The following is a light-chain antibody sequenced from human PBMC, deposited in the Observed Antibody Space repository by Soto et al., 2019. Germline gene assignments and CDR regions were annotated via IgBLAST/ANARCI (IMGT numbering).Light chain of an antibody. CDR3: QQYESTPPT. J-gene: IGKJ2*01. CDR2: WAS. V-gene: IGKV4-1*01. Sequence: DIVMTQSPDSLAVSLGERATINCKSSQSVLYSSNNKNYLAWYQQRPGQPPKLLIYWASTRESGVPDRFSGSGSVTDFTLTITSLPAEDVAVYYCQQYESTPPTFGQGTKLEI. CDR1: QSVLYSSNNKNY.